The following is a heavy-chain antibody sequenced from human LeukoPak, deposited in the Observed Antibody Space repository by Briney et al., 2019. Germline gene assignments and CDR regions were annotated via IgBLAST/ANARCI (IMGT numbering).Heavy chain of an antibody. CDR2: INHSGST. D-gene: IGHD2-15*01. Sequence: PSETLSLTCAIYGGSFSGYYWNWIRQSPGKGLEWIGEINHSGSTNYNPSLKTRVTISVDTSKNQFSLRLSSVTAADTAVYYCARFPCSGDSCYSGIRAFDIWGQGTMVTASS. V-gene: IGHV4-34*01. CDR1: GGSFSGYY. J-gene: IGHJ3*02. CDR3: ARFPCSGDSCYSGIRAFDI.